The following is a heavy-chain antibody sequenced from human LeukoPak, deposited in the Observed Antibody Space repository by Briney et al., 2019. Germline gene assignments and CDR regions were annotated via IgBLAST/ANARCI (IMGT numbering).Heavy chain of an antibody. CDR2: INPSGGST. Sequence: GASVKVSCKASGYTFTSYDINWMRQAPGQGLEWMGIINPSGGSTSYAQKLQGRVTMTTDTSTSTAYMELRSLRSDDTAVYYCTRDLPYSSSWESIDYWGQGTLVTVSS. D-gene: IGHD6-13*01. V-gene: IGHV1-46*01. CDR1: GYTFTSYD. J-gene: IGHJ4*02. CDR3: TRDLPYSSSWESIDY.